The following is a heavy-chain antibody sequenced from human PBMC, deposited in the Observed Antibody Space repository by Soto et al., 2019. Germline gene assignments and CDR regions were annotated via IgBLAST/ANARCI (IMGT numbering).Heavy chain of an antibody. D-gene: IGHD6-25*01. CDR3: ARWAAGRRIDAFDI. CDR2: IYYSGST. V-gene: IGHV4-59*01. Sequence: SETLSLTCTVSGGSISSYYWSWIRRPPGKVLEWIGYIYYSGSTNYNPSLKSRVTISVDTSKNQFSLKLSSVTAADTAVYYCARWAAGRRIDAFDIWGQGTMVTVSS. CDR1: GGSISSYY. J-gene: IGHJ3*02.